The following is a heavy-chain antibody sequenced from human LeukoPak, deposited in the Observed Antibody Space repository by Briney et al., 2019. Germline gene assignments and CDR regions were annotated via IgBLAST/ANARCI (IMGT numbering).Heavy chain of an antibody. Sequence: GGSLRLSCAASGFAFSAYWMHWVRQAPGKGLEWVSRINEDATTITYADSVKGRFIISRDDSKQSLYLQMNNLRAEDTAVYYCVRDLILVWTPGDDFDFWGQGTLVIVSS. V-gene: IGHV3-74*01. J-gene: IGHJ4*02. CDR3: VRDLILVWTPGDDFDF. D-gene: IGHD3-16*01. CDR1: GFAFSAYW. CDR2: INEDATTI.